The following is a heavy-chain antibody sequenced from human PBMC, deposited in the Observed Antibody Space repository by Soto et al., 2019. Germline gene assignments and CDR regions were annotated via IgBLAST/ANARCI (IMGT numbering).Heavy chain of an antibody. Sequence: QVQLQESGPGLVKPSQTLSLTCTVSGDSISSGGYYWSWIRQHPGKGLEWIGYISNSGSTFYNPSLRSRVTTSVDTSKNHFSLKLSSVTAADTAVYYCAGGGDTDASDIWGQGTMVTVSS. CDR3: AGGGDTDASDI. D-gene: IGHD1-26*01. V-gene: IGHV4-31*03. J-gene: IGHJ3*02. CDR2: ISNSGST. CDR1: GDSISSGGYY.